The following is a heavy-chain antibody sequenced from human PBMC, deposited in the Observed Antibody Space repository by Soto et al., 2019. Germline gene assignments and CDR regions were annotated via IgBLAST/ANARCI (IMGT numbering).Heavy chain of an antibody. V-gene: IGHV1-2*02. CDR3: ARTTMVRGVSPCYYGMDV. CDR2: INPNSGGT. CDR1: GYTFTGYY. Sequence: ASVKVSCKASGYTFTGYYMHWVRQAPGQGLEWMGWINPNSGGTNYAQKFQGRVTMTRDTSISTAYMELSRLRSGDTAVYYCARTTMVRGVSPCYYGMDVWGQGTTVTVSS. D-gene: IGHD3-10*01. J-gene: IGHJ6*02.